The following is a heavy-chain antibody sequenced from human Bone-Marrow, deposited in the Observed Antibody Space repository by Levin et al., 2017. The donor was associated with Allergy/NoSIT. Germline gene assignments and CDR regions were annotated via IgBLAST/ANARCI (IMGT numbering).Heavy chain of an antibody. V-gene: IGHV3-30*04. CDR2: ISYDGNYK. J-gene: IGHJ5*01. CDR3: ARGRGYCNGGSCYTWFDP. D-gene: IGHD2-15*01. Sequence: PGGSLRLSCEASGFTFSNSAMHWVRQAPGKGLEWVALISYDGNYKDYADSLKGRFTISRDNSKGTLFLQMNSLRRGDTAMYYCARGRGYCNGGSCYTWFDPWGQGTLVTVSS. CDR1: GFTFSNSA.